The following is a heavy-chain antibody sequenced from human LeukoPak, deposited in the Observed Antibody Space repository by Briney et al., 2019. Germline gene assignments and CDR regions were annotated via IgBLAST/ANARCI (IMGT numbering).Heavy chain of an antibody. CDR1: GFTFGGYG. CDR2: IAYDGSRA. D-gene: IGHD1-14*01. Sequence: GGPLRLSCAGSGFTFGGYGMHWFHQTRGKGLEWVAVIAYDGSRAFYADSVKGRFTISRDNSKNTMSVQMDALRAEDTAVYYCTRYNNDHFDYWGQGTLVTVSS. CDR3: TRYNNDHFDY. V-gene: IGHV3-33*01. J-gene: IGHJ4*02.